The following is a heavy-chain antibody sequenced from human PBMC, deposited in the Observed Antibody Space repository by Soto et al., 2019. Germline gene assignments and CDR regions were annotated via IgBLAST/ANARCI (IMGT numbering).Heavy chain of an antibody. CDR1: GFTFSSYS. CDR3: ARDMFSRDYDYIWGSYPTPRFDY. J-gene: IGHJ4*02. CDR2: ISSSSCYI. V-gene: IGHV3-21*01. D-gene: IGHD3-16*02. Sequence: PGGSLRLSCAASGFTFSSYSMNWVRQAPGKGLEWVSSISSSSCYIYYADSVKGRFTISRDNAKNSLYLQMNSLRAEDTAVYYCARDMFSRDYDYIWGSYPTPRFDYWGQGTLVTVSS.